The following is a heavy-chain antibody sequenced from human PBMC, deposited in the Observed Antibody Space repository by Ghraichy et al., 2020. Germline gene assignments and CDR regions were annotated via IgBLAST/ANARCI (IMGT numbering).Heavy chain of an antibody. CDR3: VKGPSSAGHAFDL. Sequence: GGSLRLSCAASGFTFSSQAMHWVRQAPGKGLEYVSAISSNGGSTYYADSVKGRFTISRDNSKNTLYLQMSSLRAEDTAVYYCVKGPSSAGHAFDLWGQGTLVTVPS. V-gene: IGHV3-64D*06. D-gene: IGHD3-22*01. J-gene: IGHJ3*01. CDR2: ISSNGGST. CDR1: GFTFSSQA.